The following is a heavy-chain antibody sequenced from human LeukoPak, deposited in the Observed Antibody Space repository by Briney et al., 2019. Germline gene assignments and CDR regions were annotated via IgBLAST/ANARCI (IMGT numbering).Heavy chain of an antibody. Sequence: SETLSLTCTVSGGSISSSSYYWGWIRQPPGKGLAWIGSIYYSGSTYYNPSLKSRVTISVDTSKNQFSLKVNSVTAADTAVYYCARHLRYGSGSQYYFDYWGQGTLVIVSS. J-gene: IGHJ4*02. CDR1: GGSISSSSYY. CDR2: IYYSGST. D-gene: IGHD3-10*01. CDR3: ARHLRYGSGSQYYFDY. V-gene: IGHV4-39*01.